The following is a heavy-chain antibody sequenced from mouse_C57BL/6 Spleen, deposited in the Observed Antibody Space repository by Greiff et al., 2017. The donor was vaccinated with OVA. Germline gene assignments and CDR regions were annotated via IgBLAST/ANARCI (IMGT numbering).Heavy chain of an antibody. V-gene: IGHV1-52*01. CDR1: GYTFTSYW. D-gene: IGHD1-1*01. CDR2: IDPSDSET. CDR3: ARLGGRGFAY. Sequence: QVQLQQSGAELVRPGSSVKLSCKASGYTFTSYWMHWVKQRPIQGLEWIGNIDPSDSETHYNQKFKDKATLTVDKSSSTAYMQLSSLTSEDSAVYYCARLGGRGFAYWGQGTLVTVSA. J-gene: IGHJ3*01.